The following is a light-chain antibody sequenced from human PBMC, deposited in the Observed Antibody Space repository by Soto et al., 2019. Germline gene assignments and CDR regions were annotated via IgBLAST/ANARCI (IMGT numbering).Light chain of an antibody. V-gene: IGLV2-14*01. CDR3: SAYPSGATHVV. CDR2: DVN. CDR1: SSDIGGLYNY. J-gene: IGLJ2*01. Sequence: QSVLTQPASVSGSPGQSITISCTGTSSDIGGLYNYVSWYQQHPGKAPKLLIYDVNDRPSGVSDRFSGSKSGNTASLTISGLQAEDEAVYFCSAYPSGATHVVFGGGTKLTVL.